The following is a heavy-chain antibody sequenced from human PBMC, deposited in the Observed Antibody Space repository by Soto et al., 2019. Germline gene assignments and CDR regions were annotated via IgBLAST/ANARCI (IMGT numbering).Heavy chain of an antibody. CDR2: ISYDGSNK. CDR3: AKGKRRYSSSQPFYYYYYYYMNV. V-gene: IGHV3-30*18. J-gene: IGHJ6*03. D-gene: IGHD6-6*01. CDR1: GFTFSSYG. Sequence: QVQLVESGGGVVQPGRSLRLSCAASGFTFSSYGMHWVRQAPGKGLEWVAVISYDGSNKYYADSVKGRFTISRDNSKNTLYLQMNSLRAEDTAVYYCAKGKRRYSSSQPFYYYYYYYMNVWGKGTTVTVSS.